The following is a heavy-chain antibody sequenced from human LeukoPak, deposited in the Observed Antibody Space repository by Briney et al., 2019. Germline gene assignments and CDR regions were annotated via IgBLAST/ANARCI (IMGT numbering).Heavy chain of an antibody. CDR3: ARVTTGRYYNY. Sequence: SETLSLTCTVSGGSISSGSYYWSWIRQPAGKGLEWIGRIYTSGSTNYNPSLKSRVTISLDTSENHFSLKLSSVTAADTAVYYCARVTTGRYYNYWGQGTLVSVSS. V-gene: IGHV4-61*02. D-gene: IGHD3-22*01. CDR2: IYTSGST. CDR1: GGSISSGSYY. J-gene: IGHJ4*02.